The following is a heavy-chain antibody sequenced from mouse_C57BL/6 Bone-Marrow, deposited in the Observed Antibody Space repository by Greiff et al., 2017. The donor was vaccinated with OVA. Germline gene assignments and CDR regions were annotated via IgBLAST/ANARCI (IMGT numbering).Heavy chain of an antibody. CDR1: GFSLTSYG. D-gene: IGHD1-1*01. V-gene: IGHV2-2*01. Sequence: QVQLKESGPGLVQPSQSLSITCTDSGFSLTSYGVHWVRQSPGKGLEWLGVIWSGGSTDYNAAFISRLSISKDNSKSQVFFKMNSLQADDTAIYYCARSPITTVEGFAYWGQGTLVTVSA. J-gene: IGHJ3*01. CDR2: IWSGGST. CDR3: ARSPITTVEGFAY.